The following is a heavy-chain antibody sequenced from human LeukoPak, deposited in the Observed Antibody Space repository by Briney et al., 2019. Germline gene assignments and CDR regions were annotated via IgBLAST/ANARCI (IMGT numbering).Heavy chain of an antibody. J-gene: IGHJ4*02. Sequence: GGSLRLSCAASGFTFSSYWMSWVRQAPGKGLEWVANIKQDGSEKYYVDSVKGRFTISRDNAKNSLYLQMNSLRAEDTAVYYCARDGRYYDSGGYTHYWGQGTLVTVSS. D-gene: IGHD3-22*01. V-gene: IGHV3-7*03. CDR1: GFTFSSYW. CDR3: ARDGRYYDSGGYTHY. CDR2: IKQDGSEK.